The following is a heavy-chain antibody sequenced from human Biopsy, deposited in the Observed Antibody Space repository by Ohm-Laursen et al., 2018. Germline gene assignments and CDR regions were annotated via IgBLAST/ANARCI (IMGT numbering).Heavy chain of an antibody. CDR2: NIPILGTG. J-gene: IGHJ1*01. D-gene: IGHD3-9*01. CDR3: ATKLTGYFHH. V-gene: IGHV1-69*06. Sequence: GSLVKVSCKAPGGTFSNYGVNWVRQAPGQGLEWLGGNIPILGTGNYAQKFQDRVTVAADTSTSTATMELRSLRSDDTAVYYCATKLTGYFHHWGQGILVIVSS. CDR1: GGTFSNYG.